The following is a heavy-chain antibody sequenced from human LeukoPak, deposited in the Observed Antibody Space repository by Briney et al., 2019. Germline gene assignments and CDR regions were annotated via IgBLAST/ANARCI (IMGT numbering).Heavy chain of an antibody. D-gene: IGHD2-2*02. CDR1: GYTFTGYY. J-gene: IGHJ4*02. CDR3: ARDIVVVPAAIGYDY. Sequence: ASVKVSCKASGYTFTGYYMHWVRQAPGQGLEWMGWINPNSGGTNYAQKFQGRVTMTRDTSISTAYMELSRLRSDDTAVYYWARDIVVVPAAIGYDYWGQGTLVTVSS. V-gene: IGHV1-2*02. CDR2: INPNSGGT.